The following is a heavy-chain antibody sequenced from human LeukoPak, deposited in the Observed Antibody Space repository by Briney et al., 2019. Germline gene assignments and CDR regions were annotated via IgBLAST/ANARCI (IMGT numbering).Heavy chain of an antibody. V-gene: IGHV3-48*03. CDR3: ARDAGYNIDY. J-gene: IGHJ4*02. Sequence: GSLRLSCAASGFTFSSYEMNWVRQAPGKGLEWVSYISSSGSTIYYADSVKGRFTISRDNAENSLYLQMNSLRAEDTAVYYCARDAGYNIDYWGQGTLVTVSS. CDR2: ISSSGSTI. D-gene: IGHD5-24*01. CDR1: GFTFSSYE.